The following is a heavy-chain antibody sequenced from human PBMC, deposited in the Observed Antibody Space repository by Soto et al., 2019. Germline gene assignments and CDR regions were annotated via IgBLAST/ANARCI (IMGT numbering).Heavy chain of an antibody. Sequence: PSETLSLTCTVSGGSVSSGSYYWSWIRQPPGKGLEWIGYIYYSGSTNYNPSLKSRVTISVDTSKNQFSLKLSSVTAADTAVYYCARVRKVGATRGYFDYWGQGTLVTVSS. CDR3: ARVRKVGATRGYFDY. J-gene: IGHJ4*02. D-gene: IGHD1-26*01. CDR2: IYYSGST. CDR1: GGSVSSGSYY. V-gene: IGHV4-61*01.